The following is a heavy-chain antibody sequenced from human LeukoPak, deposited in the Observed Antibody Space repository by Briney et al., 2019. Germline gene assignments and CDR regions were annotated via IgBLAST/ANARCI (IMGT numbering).Heavy chain of an antibody. Sequence: SGGSLRLSCAASGFTFRNFPTSWVRQAPGKGLEWVANINQDGSGTHYVDSVEGRFTISRDSAENSLYLHMNSLRAEDTAVYYCATGYTVAYWGQGTLVTVSS. CDR2: INQDGSGT. CDR1: GFTFRNFP. CDR3: ATGYTVAY. D-gene: IGHD5/OR15-5a*01. J-gene: IGHJ4*02. V-gene: IGHV3-7*01.